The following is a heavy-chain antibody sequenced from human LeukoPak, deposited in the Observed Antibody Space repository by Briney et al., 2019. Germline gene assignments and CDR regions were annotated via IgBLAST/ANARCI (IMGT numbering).Heavy chain of an antibody. Sequence: ASVKVSCKASGYTFTSYYMHWVRQAPGQGLEWMGIINPSGGSTSYAQKFQGRVTMTRDTSTSTVYMKLSSLRSEDTAVYYCARTGGTYYYDSSGYSYFDYWGQGTLVTVSS. CDR1: GYTFTSYY. D-gene: IGHD3-22*01. CDR3: ARTGGTYYYDSSGYSYFDY. J-gene: IGHJ4*02. CDR2: INPSGGST. V-gene: IGHV1-46*01.